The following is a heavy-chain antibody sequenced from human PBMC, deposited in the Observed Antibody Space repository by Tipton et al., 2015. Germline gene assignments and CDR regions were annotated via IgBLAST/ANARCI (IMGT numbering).Heavy chain of an antibody. CDR1: GASISRGSV. CDR2: LYYNDNI. J-gene: IGHJ5*02. CDR3: AGGAYTYNWFDP. D-gene: IGHD2-2*02. Sequence: LRLSCTVSGASISRGSVWGWIRQPPGKGLEWIVSLYYNDNIYYNPSLQSRVAMSADTSRNQFSLNLTSVNTADTAIYYCAGGAYTYNWFDPWGQGTLVTVSS. V-gene: IGHV4-39*07.